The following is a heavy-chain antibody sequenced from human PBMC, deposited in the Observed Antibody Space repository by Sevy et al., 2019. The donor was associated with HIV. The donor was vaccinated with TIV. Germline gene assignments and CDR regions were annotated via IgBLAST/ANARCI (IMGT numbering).Heavy chain of an antibody. D-gene: IGHD2-8*01. V-gene: IGHV3-30-3*01. CDR3: AREIVLMVYAAAFDI. CDR1: GFSFINSP. CDR2: ISYDGSNK. J-gene: IGHJ3*02. Sequence: GGSLRLSCAASGFSFINSPLHWVRQAPGKGLDWVAVISYDGSNKYYADSVKGRFTISRDNSKNTLYLQMNSLRAEDTAVYYCAREIVLMVYAAAFDIWGQGTMVTVSS.